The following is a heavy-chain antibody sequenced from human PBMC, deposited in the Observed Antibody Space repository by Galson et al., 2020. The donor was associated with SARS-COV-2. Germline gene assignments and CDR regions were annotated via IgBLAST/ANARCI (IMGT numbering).Heavy chain of an antibody. CDR2: ISHPGST. J-gene: IGHJ6*02. CDR3: ASGYSHSDLRDYYYYDDMDV. Sequence: ASETLSLTCTASGGSISSYYWSWTRQPPGKGLDWFRYISHPGSTNNNPSLTSPFTKSVDTSKNQFYLKLSSVTAADTAVYYCASGYSHSDLRDYYYYDDMDVWGQGTTVTVSS. CDR1: GGSISSYY. V-gene: IGHV4-59*08. D-gene: IGHD5-18*01.